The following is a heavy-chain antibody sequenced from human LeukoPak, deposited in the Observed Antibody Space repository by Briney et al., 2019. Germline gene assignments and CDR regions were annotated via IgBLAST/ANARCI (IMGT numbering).Heavy chain of an antibody. CDR3: VRDQGGREGY. CDR1: GFTFSRYW. CDR2: TNTDGSTT. Sequence: GGSLRLSCAASGFTFSRYWMHWVRQAPGKGLVWVSRTNTDGSTTNYADSVKGRFTISRDNAKNTLYLQMNSLRAEDTAVYYCVRDQGGREGYWGQGTLVTVSS. V-gene: IGHV3-74*01. D-gene: IGHD5-24*01. J-gene: IGHJ4*02.